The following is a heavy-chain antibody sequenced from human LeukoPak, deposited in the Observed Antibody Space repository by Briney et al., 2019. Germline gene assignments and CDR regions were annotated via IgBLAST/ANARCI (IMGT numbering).Heavy chain of an antibody. CDR1: GGSIAGFY. V-gene: IGHV4-59*05. J-gene: IGHJ6*03. D-gene: IGHD2-2*02. CDR3: ARVGQFYWTSWYSFYYHYFYMDV. Sequence: SETLSLTCTVSGGSIAGFYWSWFRQSPGKGLEWIGSIYYSGSTYYNPSLKSRVTISVDTSKNQFSLKLSSVTAADTAVYYCARVGQFYWTSWYSFYYHYFYMDVWGKGTTVTVSS. CDR2: IYYSGST.